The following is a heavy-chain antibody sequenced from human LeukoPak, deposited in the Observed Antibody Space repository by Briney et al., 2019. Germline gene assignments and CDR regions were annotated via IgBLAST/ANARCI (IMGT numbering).Heavy chain of an antibody. J-gene: IGHJ4*02. Sequence: GGSLRLSCAASGFSFSGYWMRWVRQAPGKGLEWVANISPEGSDKYYKDSVKGRFTVSRDNAKDSLYLQMNSLRAEDTAVYYCAREADDGVYYFDYWGQGTLVTVSS. CDR3: AREADDGVYYFDY. CDR1: GFSFSGYW. V-gene: IGHV3-7*01. CDR2: ISPEGSDK. D-gene: IGHD5-24*01.